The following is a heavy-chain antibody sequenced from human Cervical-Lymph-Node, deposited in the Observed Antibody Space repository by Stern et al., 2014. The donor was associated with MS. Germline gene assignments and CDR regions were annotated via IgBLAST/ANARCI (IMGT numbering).Heavy chain of an antibody. Sequence: VQLVESGAEVKKPGASVQVSCKASGYTFTSYGSSWGRQAPGQGLEWMGWISAYNVNTNYAHKLQGRFTMTTDTSTSTAYMELRSLRSYDTAVYYCARGLLGSENAFDIWGQGTMVTVSS. CDR3: ARGLLGSENAFDI. V-gene: IGHV1-18*01. D-gene: IGHD2-15*01. J-gene: IGHJ3*02. CDR1: GYTFTSYG. CDR2: ISAYNVNT.